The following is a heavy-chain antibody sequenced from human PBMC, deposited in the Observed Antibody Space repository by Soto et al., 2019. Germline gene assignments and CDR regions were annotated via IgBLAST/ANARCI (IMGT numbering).Heavy chain of an antibody. V-gene: IGHV1-69*02. CDR2: IIPLFGLP. CDR1: GGTFSTYT. J-gene: IGHJ4*02. CDR3: AFDVQTGVVYFDN. D-gene: IGHD1-1*01. Sequence: QVQLVQSGAELKKPGSSVKVSCKASGGTFSTYTISWVRQAPGQGLEWLGRIIPLFGLPNHAQKFQDRVTITADKSTDTAYLEMNSLRPEDTAVYYCAFDVQTGVVYFDNWGQGTLVTVSS.